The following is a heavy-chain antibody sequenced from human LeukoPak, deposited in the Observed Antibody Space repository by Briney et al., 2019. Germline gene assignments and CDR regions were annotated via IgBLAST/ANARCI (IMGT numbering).Heavy chain of an antibody. CDR1: GDSISSGDYY. D-gene: IGHD5-12*01. V-gene: IGHV4-30-4*01. J-gene: IGHJ4*02. CDR2: IYYSGST. CDR3: ARALPNSLYSGYDFFDY. Sequence: SETLSLTCTVSGDSISSGDYYWSWIRQPPGKGLEWIGYIYYSGSTYYNPSLKSRVTISVDTSKNQFSLKLSSVTAADTAVYYCARALPNSLYSGYDFFDYWGQGTLVTVSS.